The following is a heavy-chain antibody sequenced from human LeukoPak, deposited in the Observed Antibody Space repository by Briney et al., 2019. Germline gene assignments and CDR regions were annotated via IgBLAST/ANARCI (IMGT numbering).Heavy chain of an antibody. CDR2: IYYSGST. CDR1: GGSISSYD. J-gene: IGHJ4*02. CDR3: ASHDEGNMFYFDY. Sequence: PSETLSLTCTVSGGSISSYDWSWIRQPPGKGLEWIGYIYYSGSTKYNPSLKSRVTISVDTSKNQFSLKLSSVTAADTAVYFCASHDEGNMFYFDYWGQSTLVTVSS. V-gene: IGHV4-59*08. D-gene: IGHD3-10*02.